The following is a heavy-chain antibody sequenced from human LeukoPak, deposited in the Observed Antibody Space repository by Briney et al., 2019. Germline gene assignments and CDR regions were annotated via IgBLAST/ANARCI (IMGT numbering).Heavy chain of an antibody. Sequence: PSETLSLTCAVYGGSFSGYYWSWIRQPPGKGLEWIGEINHSGSTNYNPSLKSRVTISVDTSKNQFSLKLSSVTAADTAVYYCASTLYYYDSNWFDPWGQGTLVTVSS. CDR2: INHSGST. D-gene: IGHD3-22*01. V-gene: IGHV4-34*01. J-gene: IGHJ5*02. CDR3: ASTLYYYDSNWFDP. CDR1: GGSFSGYY.